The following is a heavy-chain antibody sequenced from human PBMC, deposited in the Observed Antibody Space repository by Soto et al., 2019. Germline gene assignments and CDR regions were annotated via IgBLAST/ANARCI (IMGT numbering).Heavy chain of an antibody. J-gene: IGHJ6*02. CDR3: ARDTVTPPYYYYYYGMDV. Sequence: PSETLSLTCTFSCGSIISSSYYWGWIRQPPGKGLEWIGSIYYSGSTYYNPSLKSRVTISVDTSKNQFSLKLSSVTAADTAVYYCARDTVTPPYYYYYYGMDVWGQGTTVTVSS. D-gene: IGHD4-4*01. CDR1: CGSIISSSYY. CDR2: IYYSGST. V-gene: IGHV4-39*01.